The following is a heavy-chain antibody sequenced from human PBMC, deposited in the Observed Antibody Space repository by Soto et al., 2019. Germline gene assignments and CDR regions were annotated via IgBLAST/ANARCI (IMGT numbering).Heavy chain of an antibody. J-gene: IGHJ4*02. Sequence: EVQLVESGGGSVQPGRSLRLSCVASKFTFKDYAMHWVRQAPGKGLGWVSGISWNSGTIAYADSVQGRFTISRDNAKNSLYLQMDRLRAEDTALYYCAGEYIVTPERQPLDSWGQGTLVTVSS. CDR2: ISWNSGTI. CDR1: KFTFKDYA. CDR3: AGEYIVTPERQPLDS. V-gene: IGHV3-9*01. D-gene: IGHD3-16*02.